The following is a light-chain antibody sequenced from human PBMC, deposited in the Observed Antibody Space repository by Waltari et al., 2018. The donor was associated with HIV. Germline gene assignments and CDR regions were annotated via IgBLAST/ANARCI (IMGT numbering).Light chain of an antibody. Sequence: QSVLTQPPPASGTPGPRVTISCSRSRFNTGNNIVNWYQQHQRTAPTLLIYSNNQRPSGVPDRFSGSKSGTSASLAISGGQSEDEADYYCAAWDDSLNGWVFGGGTKLTVL. V-gene: IGLV1-44*01. CDR2: SNN. J-gene: IGLJ2*01. CDR1: RFNTGNNI. CDR3: AAWDDSLNGWV.